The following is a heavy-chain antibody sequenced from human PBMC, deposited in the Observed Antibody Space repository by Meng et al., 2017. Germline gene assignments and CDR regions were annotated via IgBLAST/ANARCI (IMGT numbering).Heavy chain of an antibody. CDR2: IWYDGSNK. J-gene: IGHJ4*02. CDR3: ARDLYGGNSDYFDY. Sequence: VELVGAGGGVVQPGRSPRRSCAASGFTLSSYGMHWFRQAPGKGLEWVAVIWYDGSNKYYADSVKGRFTISRDNSKNTLYLQMNSLRAEDTAVYYCARDLYGGNSDYFDYWGQGTLVTVSS. V-gene: IGHV3-33*01. CDR1: GFTLSSYG. D-gene: IGHD4-23*01.